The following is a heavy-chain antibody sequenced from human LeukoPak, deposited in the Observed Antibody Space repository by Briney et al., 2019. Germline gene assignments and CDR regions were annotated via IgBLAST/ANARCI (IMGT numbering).Heavy chain of an antibody. J-gene: IGHJ5*02. V-gene: IGHV3-48*02. Sequence: GGSLRLSCAASGFTVSSSYMSWVRQAPGKGLEWVSYISSSDSTIYYADSVKGRFTISRDNAKNSLYLQMNSLRDEDTAVYYCARDFTLDPWGQGTLVTVSS. CDR2: ISSSDSTI. CDR1: GFTVSSSY. CDR3: ARDFTLDP.